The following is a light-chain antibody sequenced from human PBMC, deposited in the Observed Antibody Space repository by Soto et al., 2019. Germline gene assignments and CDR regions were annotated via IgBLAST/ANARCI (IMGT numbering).Light chain of an antibody. CDR3: QQLNRFPRT. CDR1: QDISSY. CDR2: AAS. V-gene: IGKV1-9*01. Sequence: DIQLTQSPSFLSASVGDRVTITCLASQDISSYLAWYQQRPGKVPRFLTHAASTLQSGVPSRFSATGSGTAFTLTISSLQPEDFATYYCQQLNRFPRTFGQGTKVEV. J-gene: IGKJ1*01.